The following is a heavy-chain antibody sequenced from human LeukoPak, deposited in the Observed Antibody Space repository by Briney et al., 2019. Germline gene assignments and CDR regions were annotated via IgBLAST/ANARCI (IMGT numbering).Heavy chain of an antibody. Sequence: ASVKVSGKPSGHTFTDYYIHWVRQAPGQGLEWMGWINPNSGETNSAQKFQGRVTMTGDTSISTAYMELRRVTSDDTAVYYCARDRDYSNTERGFDYWGQGTLVTVSS. CDR2: INPNSGET. CDR3: ARDRDYSNTERGFDY. J-gene: IGHJ4*02. CDR1: GHTFTDYY. V-gene: IGHV1-2*02. D-gene: IGHD4-11*01.